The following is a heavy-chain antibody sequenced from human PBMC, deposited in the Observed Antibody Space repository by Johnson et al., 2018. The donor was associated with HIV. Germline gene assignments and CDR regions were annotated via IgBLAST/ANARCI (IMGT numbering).Heavy chain of an antibody. CDR3: GRDYDYDNSDQSGIDVFDV. CDR2: ISYDGINK. CDR1: GFSVSNNY. V-gene: IGHV3-30-3*01. D-gene: IGHD3-22*01. Sequence: QVQLVESGGGVVQPGRSLRLSCAASGFSVSNNYMSWVRQTPGKGLDCVAVISYDGINKYYADSVKGRFTISRDNSENTAYLQMNGLTVEDTAMYYCGRDYDYDNSDQSGIDVFDVWGQGTKVTVSS. J-gene: IGHJ3*01.